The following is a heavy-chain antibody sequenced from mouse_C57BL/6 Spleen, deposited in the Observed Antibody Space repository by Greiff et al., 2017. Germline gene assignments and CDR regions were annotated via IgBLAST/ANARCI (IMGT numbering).Heavy chain of an antibody. V-gene: IGHV1-64*01. CDR2: IHPNSGST. Sequence: QVQLQQPGAELVKPGASVKLSCKASGYTFTSYWMHWVKPRPGQGLEWIGMIHPNSGSTNYNEKFKSKATLTVDKSSSTAYMQLSSLTSEDSAVYYGARDYGSSRWFAYWGQGTLVTVSA. CDR1: GYTFTSYW. CDR3: ARDYGSSRWFAY. J-gene: IGHJ3*01. D-gene: IGHD1-1*01.